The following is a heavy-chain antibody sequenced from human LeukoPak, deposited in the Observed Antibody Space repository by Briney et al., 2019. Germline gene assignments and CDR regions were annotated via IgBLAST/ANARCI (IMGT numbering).Heavy chain of an antibody. J-gene: IGHJ3*02. D-gene: IGHD3-10*01. CDR1: GGSISSYY. Sequence: PSETLSLTCTVSGGSISSYYWSWIRQPPGKGLEWIGYIYYSGSTNYNPSLKSRVTISVDTSKNQFSLKLSSVTAADTAVYYCARDKGTPYYYGSARDAFDIWGQGTMVTVSS. V-gene: IGHV4-59*01. CDR3: ARDKGTPYYYGSARDAFDI. CDR2: IYYSGST.